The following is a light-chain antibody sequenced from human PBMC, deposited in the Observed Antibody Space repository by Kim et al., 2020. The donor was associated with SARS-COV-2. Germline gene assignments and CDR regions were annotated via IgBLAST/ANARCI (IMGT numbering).Light chain of an antibody. V-gene: IGLV4-69*01. CDR2: LNSDGSH. Sequence: HLVLTQSPSASASLGASVKLTRTLSSGHSSYAIAWHQQQPEKGPRYLMKLNSDGSHSKGDGIPDRFSGSSSGAERYLTISSLQSEDEADYYCQTWGTGIQGVFGGGTQLTVL. J-gene: IGLJ3*02. CDR3: QTWGTGIQGV. CDR1: SGHSSYA.